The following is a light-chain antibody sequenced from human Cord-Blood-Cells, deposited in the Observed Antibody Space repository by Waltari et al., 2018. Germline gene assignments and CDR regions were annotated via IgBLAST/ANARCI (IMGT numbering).Light chain of an antibody. CDR3: QQYDNLPFT. V-gene: IGKV1-33*01. CDR2: DAS. J-gene: IGKJ3*01. CDR1: QDISNY. Sequence: DIQMTQSPSSLSASVGDRVTITCQASQDISNYLNWYQQKPGKAPKLLIYDASNLETGVPSRCSGSGSGTDFTFTISSLQPEDIATYYCQQYDNLPFTFGHGTKVDIK.